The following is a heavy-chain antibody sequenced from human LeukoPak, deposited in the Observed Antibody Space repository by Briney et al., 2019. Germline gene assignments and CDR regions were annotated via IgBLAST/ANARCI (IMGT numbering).Heavy chain of an antibody. V-gene: IGHV1-2*02. Sequence: VSVTVSCKASGNTFTGYFMQWVRQAPGQGLEWMGWINVNSGGTHYAQKFQGRVSMTSDTSIATAYMELSGLRSDDTAVYYCASYSDSPKEFDKWGQGTLVSVSS. D-gene: IGHD1-26*01. CDR2: INVNSGGT. CDR3: ASYSDSPKEFDK. CDR1: GNTFTGYF. J-gene: IGHJ4*02.